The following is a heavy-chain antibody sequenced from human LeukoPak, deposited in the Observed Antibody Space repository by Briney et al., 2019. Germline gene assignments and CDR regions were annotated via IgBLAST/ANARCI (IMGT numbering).Heavy chain of an antibody. CDR3: ARDYPSYCGGDCYSSPGY. D-gene: IGHD2-21*02. CDR2: ISTYNGHT. Sequence: ASVKVSCKASGYTFNSYGISWVRQAPGQGLEWMGWISTYNGHTNYAQKVQGRVTMTRDTSTSTVYMELRSLRYDDTAVYYCARDYPSYCGGDCYSSPGYWGQGTLVTVSS. V-gene: IGHV1-18*01. J-gene: IGHJ4*02. CDR1: GYTFNSYG.